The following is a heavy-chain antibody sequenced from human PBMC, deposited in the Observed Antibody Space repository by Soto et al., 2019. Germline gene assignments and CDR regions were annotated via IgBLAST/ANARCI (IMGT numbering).Heavy chain of an antibody. D-gene: IGHD3-3*01. V-gene: IGHV3-66*01. J-gene: IGHJ3*02. CDR1: GFTVSSNY. Sequence: EVQLVESGGGLVQPGGSLRLSCAASGFTVSSNYMSWVRQAPGKGLEWVSVIYSGGSTYYADSVKGRFTISRDNSKNTLYLQMNSLRAEDTAVYYCARDTAIFGVARASDGFDIWGQGTMVTVSS. CDR3: ARDTAIFGVARASDGFDI. CDR2: IYSGGST.